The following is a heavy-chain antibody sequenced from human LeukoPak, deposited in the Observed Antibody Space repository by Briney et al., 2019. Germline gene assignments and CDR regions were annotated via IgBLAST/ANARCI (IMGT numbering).Heavy chain of an antibody. CDR1: DYPISSGYF. J-gene: IGHJ4*02. Sequence: SETLSLTCSVSDYPISSGYFWGWIRQPPGKGLEWIATISHSGSTYFNPSLKSRVIVSIDTSKNQFSLNLTSVTAADTAVYYCAREHCAGGYCYFLDYWGRGTLVTVSS. D-gene: IGHD2-15*01. V-gene: IGHV4-38-2*02. CDR2: ISHSGST. CDR3: AREHCAGGYCYFLDY.